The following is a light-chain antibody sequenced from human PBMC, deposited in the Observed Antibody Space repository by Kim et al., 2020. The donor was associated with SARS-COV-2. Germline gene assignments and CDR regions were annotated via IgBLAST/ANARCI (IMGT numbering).Light chain of an antibody. V-gene: IGLV1-51*01. CDR2: DNN. J-gene: IGLJ3*02. Sequence: QSVLTQPPSVSAAPGQMVTISCSGSSSNIGNNYVSWYQQLPGTAPKLLIYDNNKRPSGIPDRFSGSKSGTSATLGITGLQTGDEADYYCGTWDSSLSAGPWVFGGGTQLTVL. CDR1: SSNIGNNY. CDR3: GTWDSSLSAGPWV.